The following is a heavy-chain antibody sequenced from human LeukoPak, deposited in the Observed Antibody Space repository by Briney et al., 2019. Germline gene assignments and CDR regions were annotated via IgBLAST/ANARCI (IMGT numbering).Heavy chain of an antibody. Sequence: GASVKVSCKASGYTFTGYYMHWVRQAPGQGLEWMGWINPNSGGTNYAQKFQGSVTMTRDTSISTAYMELTNLRPDDTAVYYCARDHCSSANCYEYHYHGMDVWGQGTTVTVSS. CDR2: INPNSGGT. CDR1: GYTFTGYY. D-gene: IGHD2-2*01. J-gene: IGHJ6*02. CDR3: ARDHCSSANCYEYHYHGMDV. V-gene: IGHV1-2*02.